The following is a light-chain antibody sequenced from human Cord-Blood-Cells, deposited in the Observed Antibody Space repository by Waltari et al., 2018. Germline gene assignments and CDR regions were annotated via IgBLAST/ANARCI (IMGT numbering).Light chain of an antibody. Sequence: EIVLTQPPATLSLSPGERATLSCRASQSVSSYLAWYQQKPGQAPRLLIYDASNRATGSPARFSGSGSGTDFTLTISSLEPEDVAVYCCQQRSNWPTFGQGTKVEIK. CDR2: DAS. V-gene: IGKV3-11*01. CDR1: QSVSSY. J-gene: IGKJ1*01. CDR3: QQRSNWPT.